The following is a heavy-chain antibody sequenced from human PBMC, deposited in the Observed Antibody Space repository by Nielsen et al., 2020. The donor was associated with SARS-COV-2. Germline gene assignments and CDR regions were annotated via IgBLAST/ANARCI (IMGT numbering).Heavy chain of an antibody. CDR2: IYSGGSST. Sequence: WIRQPPGKGLEWVSVIYSGGSSTYYADSVKGRFTISRDNSKNTLYLQMNSLRAEDTAVYYCARENIVVVPAAMSDYYYYYGMDVWGQGTTVTVSS. D-gene: IGHD2-2*01. J-gene: IGHJ6*02. CDR3: ARENIVVVPAAMSDYYYYYGMDV. V-gene: IGHV3-NL1*01.